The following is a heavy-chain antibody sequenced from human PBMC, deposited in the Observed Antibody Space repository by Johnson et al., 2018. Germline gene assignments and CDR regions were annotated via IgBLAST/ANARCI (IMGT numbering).Heavy chain of an antibody. J-gene: IGHJ2*01. Sequence: VQLVQSGGGLVQPGGSLRLSCAASGFTFSTYSMHWVRQTPGKGLEWISYISFSYTNIYYADSVKGRFTISRDNAKNALFLQIMSLRPEDTAVYYCARDPPGYSGSSYWHLDLWGRGHLVTVSS. D-gene: IGHD1-26*01. CDR3: ARDPPGYSGSSYWHLDL. V-gene: IGHV3-48*01. CDR2: ISFSYTNI. CDR1: GFTFSTYS.